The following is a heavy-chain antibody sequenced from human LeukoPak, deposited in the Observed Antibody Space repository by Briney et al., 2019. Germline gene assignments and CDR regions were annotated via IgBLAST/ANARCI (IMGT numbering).Heavy chain of an antibody. CDR2: IYTSGST. CDR3: ARELRFLSTHMDV. J-gene: IGHJ6*03. D-gene: IGHD3-3*01. CDR1: GGSISSGDYY. V-gene: IGHV4-61*02. Sequence: PSETLSLTCTVSGGSISSGDYYWSWIRQPAGKGLEWIGRIYTSGSTNYNPSLKSRVTMSVDTSKNQFSLKLSSVTAADTAVYYCARELRFLSTHMDVWGKGTTVTVSS.